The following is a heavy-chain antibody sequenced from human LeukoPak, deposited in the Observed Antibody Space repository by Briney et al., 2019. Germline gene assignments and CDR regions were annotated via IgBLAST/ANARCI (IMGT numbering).Heavy chain of an antibody. J-gene: IGHJ4*02. D-gene: IGHD5-18*01. Sequence: GVSLRLFCAASGFTVKNYIMNWVRRARGKGLEWVSGISGSGDGTYYADSIKGRFTISRDNSKNTLYLQMNSLRAEDTAVYYCAKDGYGTCDYWGQGTLVTVSS. CDR1: GFTVKNYI. V-gene: IGHV3-23*01. CDR3: AKDGYGTCDY. CDR2: ISGSGDGT.